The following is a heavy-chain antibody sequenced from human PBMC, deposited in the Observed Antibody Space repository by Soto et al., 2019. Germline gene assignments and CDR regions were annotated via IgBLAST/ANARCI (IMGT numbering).Heavy chain of an antibody. D-gene: IGHD5-18*01. CDR2: ISSSSSYI. Sequence: EVQLVESGGGLVKPGGSLRLSCAASGFTFSSYSMNWVRQAPGKGLEWVSSISSSSSYIYYADSVKGRFTISRDNAKNSLYLQMNSLRAEDTAVYYCASGGADTWIQLWVNWFDPWGQGTLVTVSS. J-gene: IGHJ5*02. V-gene: IGHV3-21*01. CDR1: GFTFSSYS. CDR3: ASGGADTWIQLWVNWFDP.